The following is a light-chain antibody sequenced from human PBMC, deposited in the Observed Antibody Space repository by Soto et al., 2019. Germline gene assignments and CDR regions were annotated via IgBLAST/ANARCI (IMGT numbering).Light chain of an antibody. J-gene: IGKJ1*01. CDR2: AAS. V-gene: IGKV1-6*01. Sequence: AIQMTQSTSSLSASVGDRVTITCRASQAIGTDLGWYHQKPGKAPNLLIYAASSLQTGVPSRFRGSGSGTDFTLTISSLQPEDFATYYCLQDYNYPRTFGQGTKVDI. CDR3: LQDYNYPRT. CDR1: QAIGTD.